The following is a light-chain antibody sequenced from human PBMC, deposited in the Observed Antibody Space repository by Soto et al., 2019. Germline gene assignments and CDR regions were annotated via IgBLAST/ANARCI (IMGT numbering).Light chain of an antibody. CDR1: QSVGSY. CDR3: QQRSNWPRT. CDR2: DAS. J-gene: IGKJ1*01. V-gene: IGKV3-11*01. Sequence: EIVLTQSPATLSLSPGERATLSCRASQSVGSYLAWYQQKPGQAPRLLIYDASNRATGIPARFSGSGSGTDFTLTISRQEPEDFAVYYCQQRSNWPRTFGQGTKVEIK.